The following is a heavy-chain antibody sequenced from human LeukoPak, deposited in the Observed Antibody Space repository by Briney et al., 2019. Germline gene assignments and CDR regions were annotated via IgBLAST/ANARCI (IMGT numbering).Heavy chain of an antibody. CDR2: INHSGST. D-gene: IGHD3-16*01. CDR1: GGSFSGYY. V-gene: IGHV4-34*01. J-gene: IGHJ4*02. CDR3: ARVTEDYFDY. Sequence: PSETLSLTCAVYGGSFSGYYWSWIRQPPGKGLEWIGEINHSGSTNYNPSLKSRVTISVDKSKNQFSLKLSSVTAADTAVYYCARVTEDYFDYWGQGTLVTVSS.